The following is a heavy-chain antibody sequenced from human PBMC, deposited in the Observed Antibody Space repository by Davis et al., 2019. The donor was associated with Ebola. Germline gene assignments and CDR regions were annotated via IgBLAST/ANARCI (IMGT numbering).Heavy chain of an antibody. V-gene: IGHV4-39*01. J-gene: IGHJ2*01. CDR2: IFHSGST. CDR1: GASITTSSSY. CDR3: ARLASRGWDTKYWYFDL. D-gene: IGHD6-19*01. Sequence: SETLSLTCTVSGASITTSSSYWGCIRNSPGKGLEWIGSIFHSGSTSYNPSLKSRVTISVDTSKNEFSLNLSSVTAADTAVYYCARLASRGWDTKYWYFDLWGRGTLITVSS.